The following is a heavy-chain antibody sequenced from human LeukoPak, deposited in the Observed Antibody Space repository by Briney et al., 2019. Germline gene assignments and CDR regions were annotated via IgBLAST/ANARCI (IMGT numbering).Heavy chain of an antibody. D-gene: IGHD6-25*01. J-gene: IGHJ4*02. CDR2: INAGNGNA. V-gene: IGHV1-3*01. Sequence: ASVTVSCKASGYTFTSYAMHWVRQAPGQRLEWMGWINAGNGNATYTQKFQDRVTFTRDTSASIAYMDLSSLRSEDTAVYYCARVSSGWHGYLDHWGQGTPVTVSS. CDR1: GYTFTSYA. CDR3: ARVSSGWHGYLDH.